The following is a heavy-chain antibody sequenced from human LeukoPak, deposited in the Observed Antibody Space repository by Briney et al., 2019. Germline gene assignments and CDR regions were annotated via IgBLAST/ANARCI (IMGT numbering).Heavy chain of an antibody. V-gene: IGHV3-21*01. CDR2: ISSSSSYI. J-gene: IGHJ4*02. CDR1: GFTFSRYW. CDR3: ARDYYDYVWGSYRLFDY. D-gene: IGHD3-16*02. Sequence: GGSLRLSCVASGFTFSRYWMHWVRQAPGKGLVWVSSISSSSSYIYYADSVKGRFTISRDNAKNSLYLQMNSLRAEDTAVYYCARDYYDYVWGSYRLFDYWGQGTLVTVSS.